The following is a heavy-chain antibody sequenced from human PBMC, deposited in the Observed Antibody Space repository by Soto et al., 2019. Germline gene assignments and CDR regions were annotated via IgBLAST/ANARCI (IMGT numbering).Heavy chain of an antibody. CDR3: ATVQAHRGGRAAAGTLGY. CDR1: GYTLTELS. D-gene: IGHD6-13*01. V-gene: IGHV1-24*01. CDR2: FDPEDGET. Sequence: ASVKVSCKVSGYTLTELSMHWVRQAPGKGLEWMGGFDPEDGETIYAQKFQCRVTMTEGTCTDTAYMELSSLKSEDTAVYYCATVQAHRGGRAAAGTLGYWRQLTLVTACS. J-gene: IGHJ4*02.